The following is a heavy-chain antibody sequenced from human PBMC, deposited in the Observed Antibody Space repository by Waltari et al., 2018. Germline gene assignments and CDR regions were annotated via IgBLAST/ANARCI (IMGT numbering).Heavy chain of an antibody. D-gene: IGHD7-27*01. CDR1: GFSFSSNW. V-gene: IGHV3-7*03. J-gene: IGHJ4*02. Sequence: EVQLLDSGGGLVQPGGSLRLPCAASGFSFSSNWLSWVRQAPGRGLECLANIKPDGSQQYYVDSVRGRFSISRDNAKNSLYLQLNSLRAEDTAIYYCARDFNWGWDFWGQGTLVTVSS. CDR3: ARDFNWGWDF. CDR2: IKPDGSQQ.